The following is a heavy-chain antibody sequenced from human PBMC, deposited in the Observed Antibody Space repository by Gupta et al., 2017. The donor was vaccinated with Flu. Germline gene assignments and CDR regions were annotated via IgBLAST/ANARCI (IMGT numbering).Heavy chain of an antibody. CDR2: INSDGRST. CDR3: ARGSGYSVFEH. V-gene: IGHV3-74*01. Sequence: DVQLAESGAGFVQPAGSLRLSFASSGLTTSSYSMNWVRQAPGKGLVWVARINSDGRSTNYADSVKGRFTISRDNAKNTLYLQMNSLRTEDTAVYYCARGSGYSVFEHWGQGTLVTVSS. D-gene: IGHD5-12*01. CDR1: GLTTSSYS. J-gene: IGHJ4*02.